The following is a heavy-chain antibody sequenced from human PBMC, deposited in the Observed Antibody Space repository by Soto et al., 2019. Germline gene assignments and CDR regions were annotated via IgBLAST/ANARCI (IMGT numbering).Heavy chain of an antibody. J-gene: IGHJ4*02. CDR3: ARGGVAFDY. D-gene: IGHD2-15*01. CDR2: ISYDGSNK. V-gene: IGHV3-30*03. Sequence: QVQLVESGGGVVQPGRSLRLSCAASGFTFSSYGMHWVRQAPGKGLEWVAIISYDGSNKYYADSVKGRFTISRDNSKNTLYLQMNSLRAEDTAVYYCARGGVAFDYWDQGTLVTVSS. CDR1: GFTFSSYG.